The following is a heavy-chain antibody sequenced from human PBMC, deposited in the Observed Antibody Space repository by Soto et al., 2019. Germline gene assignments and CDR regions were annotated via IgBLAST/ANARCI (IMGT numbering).Heavy chain of an antibody. CDR2: IIPIFGTA. V-gene: IGHV1-69*01. CDR3: VRDPGGDCSGGSCCAEHAFDI. J-gene: IGHJ3*02. D-gene: IGHD2-15*01. CDR1: GGTFSSYA. Sequence: QVQLVQSGAEVKKPGSSVKVSCKASGGTFSSYAISWVRQAPGQGLEWMGGIIPIFGTANYAQKFQGRVTITADESTSTAYMELSSLRSEDTAVYYCVRDPGGDCSGGSCCAEHAFDICGQGTMVTVSS.